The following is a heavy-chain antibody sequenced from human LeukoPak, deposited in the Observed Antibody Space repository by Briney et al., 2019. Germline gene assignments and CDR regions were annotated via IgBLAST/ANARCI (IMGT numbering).Heavy chain of an antibody. Sequence: SVKVSCKASGGTFSSYAISWVRQAPGQGLEWMGGIIPIFGTANYAQKFQGRVTITADESTSTAYMELSSLRSEDTAVYYCARGGSGYYTLYYYYYMDVWGKGTTVTVSS. V-gene: IGHV1-69*13. CDR1: GGTFSSYA. CDR3: ARGGSGYYTLYYYYYMDV. J-gene: IGHJ6*03. D-gene: IGHD3-3*01. CDR2: IIPIFGTA.